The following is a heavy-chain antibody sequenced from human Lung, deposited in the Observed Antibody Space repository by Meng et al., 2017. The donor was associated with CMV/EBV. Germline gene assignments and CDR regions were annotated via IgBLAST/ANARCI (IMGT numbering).Heavy chain of an antibody. CDR1: GGAFSEYF. D-gene: IGHD3-3*01. Sequence: SETLSLXCAVYGGAFSEYFWNWIRQSPGKGLEWIGDIGHVGSTSYNPSLKGRVTISQDTSKNQFSLKLTSVTAADTAVYFCARASLFGVVVMNYYFDSWGQGXLVTVSS. CDR3: ARASLFGVVVMNYYFDS. V-gene: IGHV4-34*01. J-gene: IGHJ4*02. CDR2: IGHVGST.